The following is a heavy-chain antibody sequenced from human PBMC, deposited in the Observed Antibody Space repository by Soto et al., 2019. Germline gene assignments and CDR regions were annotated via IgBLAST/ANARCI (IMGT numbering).Heavy chain of an antibody. CDR2: INAGNGNT. Sequence: ASVKVSCKASGGTFSSYAISWVRQAPGQGLEWMGWINAGNGNTKYSQKFQGRVTITRDTSASTAYMELSSLRSEDTAVYYCASAPLLYSSSPTGWFDPWGQGTLVTVSS. J-gene: IGHJ5*02. CDR3: ASAPLLYSSSPTGWFDP. CDR1: GGTFSSYA. D-gene: IGHD6-6*01. V-gene: IGHV1-3*01.